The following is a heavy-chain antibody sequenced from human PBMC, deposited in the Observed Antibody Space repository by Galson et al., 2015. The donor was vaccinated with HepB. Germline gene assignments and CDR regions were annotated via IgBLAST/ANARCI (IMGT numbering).Heavy chain of an antibody. V-gene: IGHV3-21*01. CDR1: GFTFSSYS. CDR2: ISSSSSYI. Sequence: SLRLSCAASGFTFSSYSMNWVRQAPGKGLEWVSSISSSSSYIYYADSVKGRFTISRDNAKNSLYLQMNSLRAEDTAVYYCARDYGSWLRGKGDAFDIWGQGTVVTVSS. D-gene: IGHD6-13*01. CDR3: ARDYGSWLRGKGDAFDI. J-gene: IGHJ3*02.